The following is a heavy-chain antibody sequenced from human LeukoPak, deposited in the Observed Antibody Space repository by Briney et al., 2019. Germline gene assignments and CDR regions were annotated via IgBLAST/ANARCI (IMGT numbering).Heavy chain of an antibody. D-gene: IGHD3-3*01. CDR3: ARAWMSGSDFWSGLFDY. CDR1: GFTFSSYA. CDR2: INSNGGST. J-gene: IGHJ4*02. Sequence: PGGTLTLSCAASGFTFSSYAMRWVRQAPGKGLEYVSAINSNGGSTYYANSVKGRFTISRDNSKNTLYLQMGSLTAEDMAVYYCARAWMSGSDFWSGLFDYWGQGTLVTVSS. V-gene: IGHV3-64*01.